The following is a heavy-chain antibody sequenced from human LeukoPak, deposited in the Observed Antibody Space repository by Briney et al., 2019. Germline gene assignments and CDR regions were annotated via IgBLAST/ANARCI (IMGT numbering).Heavy chain of an antibody. D-gene: IGHD3-3*01. Sequence: PSETLSLTCTVSGGSIGSGTYHWGWIRQSPGKGLEWIGSIYYSGSTNYNPSLKSRVTISVDTSKNQFSLKLSSVTAADTAVYYCARVGNPLVTVFAWFDPWGQGTLVTVSS. CDR1: GGSIGSGTYH. CDR3: ARVGNPLVTVFAWFDP. J-gene: IGHJ5*02. CDR2: IYYSGST. V-gene: IGHV4-39*07.